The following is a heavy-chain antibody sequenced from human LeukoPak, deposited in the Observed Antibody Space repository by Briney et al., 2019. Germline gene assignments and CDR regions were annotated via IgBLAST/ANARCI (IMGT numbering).Heavy chain of an antibody. CDR3: VKDLGSSSVGY. V-gene: IGHV3-64D*09. CDR2: ISSNGGST. CDR1: GFTFSSYA. Sequence: GGSLRLSCSASGFTFSSYAMHWVRQAPGKGLEYVSVISSNGGSTYYVDSVKGRFTISRDNSKNTLYLQMSSLRAEDTAVYHCVKDLGSSSVGYWGQGTLVTVSS. J-gene: IGHJ4*02. D-gene: IGHD6-6*01.